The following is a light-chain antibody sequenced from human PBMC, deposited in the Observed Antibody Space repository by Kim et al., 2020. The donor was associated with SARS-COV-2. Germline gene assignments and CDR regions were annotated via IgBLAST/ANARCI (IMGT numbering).Light chain of an antibody. Sequence: EILLTQSPGTLSLSPGERATLSCRANQRISSNYLAWYQHKPGQSPRLLIHDASNRATGIPDRFSGSGSGTDFTLTISRLEPEDFAVYYCHQYIRSPYSFGQGTKLKI. V-gene: IGKV3-20*01. CDR3: HQYIRSPYS. CDR1: QRISSNY. J-gene: IGKJ2*03. CDR2: DAS.